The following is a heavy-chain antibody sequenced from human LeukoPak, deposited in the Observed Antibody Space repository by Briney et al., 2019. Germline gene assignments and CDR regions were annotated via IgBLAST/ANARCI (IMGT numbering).Heavy chain of an antibody. V-gene: IGHV3-23*01. J-gene: IGHJ1*01. CDR1: GFTFSSYA. CDR2: ISGSGGST. D-gene: IGHD6-19*01. Sequence: TGGSLRLSCAASGFTFSSYAMSWVRQAPGKGLEWVSAISGSGGSTYYADSVKGRFTISRDNAKNSLSLRMNSLSAEDTAVYYCATGYSSGWYFYFQHWGQGSLVSVSS. CDR3: ATGYSSGWYFYFQH.